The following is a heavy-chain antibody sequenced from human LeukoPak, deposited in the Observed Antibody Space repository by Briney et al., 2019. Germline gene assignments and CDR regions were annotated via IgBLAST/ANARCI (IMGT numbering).Heavy chain of an antibody. CDR1: EFTFRSYE. CDR2: ISSTGNAI. CDR3: ARGRYCSGHNCYFDY. Sequence: PGGSLRLSCAASEFTFRSYEMNGVRQAPGKGLEWISYISSTGNAIYYVDSVQGRFTISRDNAKNSLYLQMNSLRAEDTALYYCARGRYCSGHNCYFDYWGQGTLVTVSS. V-gene: IGHV3-48*03. J-gene: IGHJ4*02. D-gene: IGHD2-15*01.